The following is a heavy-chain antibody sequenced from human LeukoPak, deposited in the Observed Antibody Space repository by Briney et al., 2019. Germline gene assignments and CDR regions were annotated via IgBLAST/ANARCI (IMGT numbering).Heavy chain of an antibody. CDR3: ARPLSGYYSPDFDY. J-gene: IGHJ4*02. Sequence: PGRSLRLSCAASGFTFSSYAMHWVRQAPGKGLEWVAVISYDGSNKYYADSVKGRFTISRDNSKNTLYLQMNSLRAEDTAVYYCARPLSGYYSPDFDYWGQGTLVTVSS. CDR2: ISYDGSNK. D-gene: IGHD3-22*01. CDR1: GFTFSSYA. V-gene: IGHV3-30-3*01.